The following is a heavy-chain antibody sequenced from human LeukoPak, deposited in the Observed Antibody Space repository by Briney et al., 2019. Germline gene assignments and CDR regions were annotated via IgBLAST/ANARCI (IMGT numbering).Heavy chain of an antibody. CDR3: TKTLYSGSYYYYYYCMDV. J-gene: IGHJ6*03. V-gene: IGHV3-23*01. Sequence: GGSLRLSCAASGFTVSTYAMNWVRQAPGKGLEWVSGISGISTYTYYADSVKGRFSISRDNSKNTLYLQVNSLRADDTAVYYCTKTLYSGSYYYYYYCMDVWGKGTTVTVSS. CDR1: GFTVSTYA. CDR2: ISGISTYT. D-gene: IGHD1-26*01.